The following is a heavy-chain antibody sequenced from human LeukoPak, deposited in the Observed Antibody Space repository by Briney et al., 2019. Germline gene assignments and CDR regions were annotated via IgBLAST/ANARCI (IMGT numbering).Heavy chain of an antibody. V-gene: IGHV3-23*01. J-gene: IGHJ4*02. D-gene: IGHD6-13*01. Sequence: GGSLRLSCAASGFTFSSYAMSWVRQAPGKGLEWVSAISGSGGSTYYADSVKGRFTIPRDNSKNTLYLQMNSLRAEDTAVYYCAKVRPPHSSSWYEFDYWGQGTLVTVSS. CDR1: GFTFSSYA. CDR3: AKVRPPHSSSWYEFDY. CDR2: ISGSGGST.